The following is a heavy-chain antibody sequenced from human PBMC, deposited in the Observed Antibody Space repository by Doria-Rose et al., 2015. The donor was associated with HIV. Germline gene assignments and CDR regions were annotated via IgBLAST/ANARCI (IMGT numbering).Heavy chain of an antibody. J-gene: IGHJ4*02. V-gene: IGHV2-26*01. Sequence: QITLKGSGPVLVKPTETLTLTCTVSGVSLSSPGMGVNWIRQPPGKALEWLANIFSDDERSYKTSLKSRLTISRSTSNSQVVLTMTDMDPVDTATYYCARIKSSRWYHKYYFDFWGQGTLVIVSA. D-gene: IGHD6-13*01. CDR1: GVSLSSPGMG. CDR3: ARIKSSRWYHKYYFDF. CDR2: IFSDDER.